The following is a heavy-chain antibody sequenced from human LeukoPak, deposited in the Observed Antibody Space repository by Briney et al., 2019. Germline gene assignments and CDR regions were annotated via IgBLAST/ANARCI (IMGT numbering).Heavy chain of an antibody. CDR2: ISSSGSTI. Sequence: GGSLRLSCAASGFTFSSYEMNWVRQAPGKGLEWVSYISSSGSTIYYADSVKGRFTISRDNAKNSLYLQMNSLRAEDTAVYYCARGIQLWLVIDYWGQGTLVTVSS. D-gene: IGHD5-18*01. CDR3: ARGIQLWLVIDY. J-gene: IGHJ4*02. CDR1: GFTFSSYE. V-gene: IGHV3-48*03.